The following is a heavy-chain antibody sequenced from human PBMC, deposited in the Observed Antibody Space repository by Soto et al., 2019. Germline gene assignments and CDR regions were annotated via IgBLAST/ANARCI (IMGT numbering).Heavy chain of an antibody. CDR1: GFTFSDYY. Sequence: QVQLVESGGGLVKPGGSLRLSCATSGFTFSDYYMSWVRQAPGKGLEWVSYISSSSTYTNYADSVKGRFTISRDNAKNSLYLQMNSLRAEDTAVYYRAGKQWEPSGNYYFDYWGQGTLVTVSS. V-gene: IGHV3-11*06. CDR3: AGKQWEPSGNYYFDY. J-gene: IGHJ4*02. D-gene: IGHD1-26*01. CDR2: ISSSSTYT.